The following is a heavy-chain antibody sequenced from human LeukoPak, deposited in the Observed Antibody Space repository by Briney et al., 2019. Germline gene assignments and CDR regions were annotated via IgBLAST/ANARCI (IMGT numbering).Heavy chain of an antibody. V-gene: IGHV1-69*04. D-gene: IGHD3-22*01. CDR3: ARGPMDYYDSSGYYSGLYYFDY. Sequence: GASVKVSCKASGGTFSSYAISWVRQAPGQGLEWMGRIIPILGIANYAQKFQGRVTITADKSTSTAYMELSSLRSEDTAVYYCARGPMDYYDSSGYYSGLYYFDYWGQGTLATVSS. CDR2: IIPILGIA. CDR1: GGTFSSYA. J-gene: IGHJ4*02.